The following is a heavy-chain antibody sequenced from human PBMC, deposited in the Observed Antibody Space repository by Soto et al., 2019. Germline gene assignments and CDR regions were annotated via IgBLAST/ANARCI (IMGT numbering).Heavy chain of an antibody. CDR3: ARDTRDGYYFEY. J-gene: IGHJ4*02. CDR1: GGSISSYY. CDR2: IYYSGST. D-gene: IGHD1-26*01. V-gene: IGHV4-59*12. Sequence: SETLSLTCTVSGGSISSYYWSWIRQPPGKGLEWIGYIYYSGSTNYYPSLKSRVTISVDTSKNQFSLKLSSVTAADTAVYYCARDTRDGYYFEYWGQGSLVTVSS.